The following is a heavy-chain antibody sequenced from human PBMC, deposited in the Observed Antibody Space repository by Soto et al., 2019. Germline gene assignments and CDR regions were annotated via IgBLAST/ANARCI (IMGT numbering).Heavy chain of an antibody. CDR3: AKDLRAYYGDYAFDY. J-gene: IGHJ4*02. CDR2: IGGRGNSA. CDR1: GFIFTNYA. Sequence: EVQVSESGGGLVRPGGSLRLSCAASGFIFTNYAMNWVRQAPGKGLEWVSVIGGRGNSAYYADSVQGRFTISRDNSKNTLYLQMNSLRAEDTAVYYCAKDLRAYYGDYAFDYWGQGTLVTVSS. V-gene: IGHV3-23*01. D-gene: IGHD4-17*01.